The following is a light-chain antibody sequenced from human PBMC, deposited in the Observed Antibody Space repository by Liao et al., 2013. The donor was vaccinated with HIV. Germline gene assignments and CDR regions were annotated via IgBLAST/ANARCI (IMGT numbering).Light chain of an antibody. CDR3: QAWDSSTGGYV. Sequence: SYELTQPPSVSVSPGQTARITCSGDALPNQYAYWYQQKTGQAPVVVIFKDSERPSGIPERFSGSNSGNTATLTISGTQAMDEADYYCQAWDSSTGGYVFGTGTKVTVL. CDR2: KDS. V-gene: IGLV3-1*01. CDR1: ALPNQY. J-gene: IGLJ1*01.